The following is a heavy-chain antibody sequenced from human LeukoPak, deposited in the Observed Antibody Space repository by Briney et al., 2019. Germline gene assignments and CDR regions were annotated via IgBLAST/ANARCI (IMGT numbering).Heavy chain of an antibody. V-gene: IGHV3-23*01. CDR1: GFTFSDYY. J-gene: IGHJ4*02. CDR2: ITGGGDTT. D-gene: IGHD3-9*01. CDR3: AKAANYDILTGYYLDY. Sequence: PGGSLRLSCAASGFTFSDYYMTWVRQAPGKGLEWVSAITGGGDTTYYADSVKGRFTISRDNSKNTLYLKMNNLRAGDTAIYYCAKAANYDILTGYYLDYWGQGTLVTVSS.